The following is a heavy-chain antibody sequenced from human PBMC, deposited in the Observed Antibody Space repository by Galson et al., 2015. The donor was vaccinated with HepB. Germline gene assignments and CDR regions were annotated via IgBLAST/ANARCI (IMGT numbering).Heavy chain of an antibody. D-gene: IGHD6-19*01. J-gene: IGHJ2*01. CDR3: AKGDSSGWAIYWYFDL. CDR1: GFTFSSYA. V-gene: IGHV3-23*01. Sequence: SLRLSCAASGFTFSSYAMSWVRQAPGKGLEWVSVISGSGGSTYYADSVKGRFTISRDNSKNTLYLQMNSLRAEDTAVYYCAKGDSSGWAIYWYFDLWGCGTLVTVSS. CDR2: ISGSGGST.